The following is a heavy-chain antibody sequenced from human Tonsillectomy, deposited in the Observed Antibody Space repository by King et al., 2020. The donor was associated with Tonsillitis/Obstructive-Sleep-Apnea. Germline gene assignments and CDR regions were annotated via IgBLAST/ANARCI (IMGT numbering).Heavy chain of an antibody. V-gene: IGHV4-34*01. CDR3: ARVYYGSGSYPSSYYYDMDV. J-gene: IGHJ6*03. CDR2: INHSGST. D-gene: IGHD3-10*01. Sequence: VQLQQWGAGLLKPSETLSLTCAVYGGSFSGYYWSWIRQPPGKGLEWIGEINHSGSTNYNPSLKSRVTISVDTSKNQFSLKLSSVTAADTAVYYCARVYYGSGSYPSSYYYDMDVWGKGTTVTVSS. CDR1: GGSFSGYY.